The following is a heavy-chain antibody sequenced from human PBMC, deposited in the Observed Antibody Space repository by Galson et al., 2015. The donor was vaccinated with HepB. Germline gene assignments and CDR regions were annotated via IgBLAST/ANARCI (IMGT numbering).Heavy chain of an antibody. V-gene: IGHV1-69*02. CDR2: IIPILGIA. CDR1: GGTFSSYT. CDR3: ASQSGVFDAFDI. Sequence: SVKVSCKASGGTFSSYTISWVRQAPGQGLEWMGRIIPILGIANYAQKFQGRVTITADKSTSTAYMELSSLRSEDTAVYYCASQSGVFDAFDIWGQGTMVTVSS. J-gene: IGHJ3*02. D-gene: IGHD3-3*01.